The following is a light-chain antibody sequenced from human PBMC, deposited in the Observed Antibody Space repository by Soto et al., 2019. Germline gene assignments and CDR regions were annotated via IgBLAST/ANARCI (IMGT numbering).Light chain of an antibody. V-gene: IGKV3-20*01. CDR3: QQYGSSPLIS. J-gene: IGKJ5*01. Sequence: EIVLTQSPGTLSLSPGERATLSCRASQSVSSSYLAWYQQKPGQAPRLLIFGASKRATGIPARFSGSGSGRDFTLTISGLEPEDFAVYYCQQYGSSPLISFGQGTRLEIK. CDR1: QSVSSSY. CDR2: GAS.